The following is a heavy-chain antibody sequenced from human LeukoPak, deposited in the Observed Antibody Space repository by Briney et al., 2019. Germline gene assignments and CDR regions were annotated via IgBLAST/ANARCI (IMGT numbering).Heavy chain of an antibody. CDR1: GFTFSSYN. V-gene: IGHV3-21*01. J-gene: IGHJ4*02. D-gene: IGHD4-17*01. CDR3: ARGRTHDYGVDYFDY. Sequence: GGSLRLSCAASGFTFSSYNVNWVRQAPGKGLEWVSSISGSSSYIYYADSVKGRFTISRDNAKNSLYLQMNSLRAEDTAVYYCARGRTHDYGVDYFDYWGQGTLVTVSS. CDR2: ISGSSSYI.